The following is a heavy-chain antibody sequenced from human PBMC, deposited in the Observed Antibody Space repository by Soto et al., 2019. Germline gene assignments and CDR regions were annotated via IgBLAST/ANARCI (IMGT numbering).Heavy chain of an antibody. CDR1: GDRFTSYG. CDR2: VLPVLGTT. D-gene: IGHD3-10*01. V-gene: IGHV1-69*18. CDR3: ARDRADRGFDY. J-gene: IGHJ4*02. Sequence: QVQLEQSGAEVKKPGSSATVSCKASGDRFTSYGISWVRQAPGQGLEWVGTVLPVLGTTNYAQKLRGRVIITADESTSTVYMELGSLRSDDTAIYYCARDRADRGFDYWGQGTLVTVSS.